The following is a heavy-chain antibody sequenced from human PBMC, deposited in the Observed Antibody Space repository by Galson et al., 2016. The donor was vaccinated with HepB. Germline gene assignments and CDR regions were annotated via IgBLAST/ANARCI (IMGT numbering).Heavy chain of an antibody. V-gene: IGHV3-23*01. CDR3: AKDGRSGYPPSYFAGYHFDY. Sequence: SLRLSCAASGFTFSSYAMSWVRQAPGKGLEWVSAISGSGGSTYYADSVKGRFTISRDNSKNTLYLQMNSLRAEDTAVYYCAKDGRSGYPPSYFAGYHFDYWGQGTLVTVSS. CDR1: GFTFSSYA. J-gene: IGHJ4*02. D-gene: IGHD1-26*01. CDR2: ISGSGGST.